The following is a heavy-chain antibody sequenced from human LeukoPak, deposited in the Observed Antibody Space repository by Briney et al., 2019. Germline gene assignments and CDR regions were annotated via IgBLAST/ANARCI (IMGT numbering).Heavy chain of an antibody. CDR3: ARDYDSSGYYSNWFDP. CDR1: GYTFTSCG. J-gene: IGHJ5*02. Sequence: ASVKVSCKASGYTFTSCGISWVRQAPGQGLEWMGWISAYNGNTNYAQKLQGRVTMTTDTSTSTAYMELRSLRSDDTAVYYCARDYDSSGYYSNWFDPWAREPWSPSPQ. D-gene: IGHD3-22*01. CDR2: ISAYNGNT. V-gene: IGHV1-18*01.